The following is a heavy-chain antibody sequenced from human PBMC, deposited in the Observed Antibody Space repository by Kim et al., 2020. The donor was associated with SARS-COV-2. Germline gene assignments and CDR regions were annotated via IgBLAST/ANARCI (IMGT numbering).Heavy chain of an antibody. CDR2: INPSGGST. CDR3: ARESITIFGVVSKTLDY. V-gene: IGHV1-46*01. D-gene: IGHD3-3*01. CDR1: GYTFTSYY. J-gene: IGHJ4*02. Sequence: ASVKVSCKASGYTFTSYYMHWVRQAPGQGLEWMGIINPSGGSTSYAQKFQGRVTMTRDTSTSTVYMELSSLRSEDTAVYYCARESITIFGVVSKTLDYWGQGTLVTVSS.